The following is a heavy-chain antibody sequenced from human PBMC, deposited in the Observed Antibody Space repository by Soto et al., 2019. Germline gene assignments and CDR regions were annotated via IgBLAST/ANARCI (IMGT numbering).Heavy chain of an antibody. V-gene: IGHV4-4*07. Sequence: LSLTCTVSGGSISSYYWSWIRQPAGKGLEWIGRIYTSGSTNYNPSLKSRVTMSVDTSKNQFSLKLSSVTAADTAVYYCARDRGYCRGGTCSADPIDYWGQGPLLTLS. CDR1: GGSISSYY. CDR3: ARDRGYCRGGTCSADPIDY. J-gene: IGHJ4*02. CDR2: IYTSGST. D-gene: IGHD2-15*01.